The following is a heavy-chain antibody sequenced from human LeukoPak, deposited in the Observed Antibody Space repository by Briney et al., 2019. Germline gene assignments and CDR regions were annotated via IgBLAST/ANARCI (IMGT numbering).Heavy chain of an antibody. D-gene: IGHD3-22*01. Sequence: SVKVSCKTSGYTFTDFGINWVRQAPGQGLEWMGRFTTYNGNTNYAQKFQGRVTMTTDTSTTTACLEVTSLRSDDTAVYYCARDSSGFYYVHWGQGTLVTVSS. CDR1: GYTFTDFG. CDR2: FTTYNGNT. V-gene: IGHV1-18*01. CDR3: ARDSSGFYYVH. J-gene: IGHJ4*02.